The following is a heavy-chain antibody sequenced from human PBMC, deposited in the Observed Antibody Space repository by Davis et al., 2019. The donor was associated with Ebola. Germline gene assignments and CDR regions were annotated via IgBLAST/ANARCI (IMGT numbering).Heavy chain of an antibody. CDR1: GVSFLSYA. J-gene: IGHJ4*02. CDR2: VSGTGGTT. CDR3: AKDLWRMAQGIDY. Sequence: GESLKISCAASGVSFLSYAMSWVRQAPGKGLEWVSSVSGTGGTTYYAEFVEGRFTISRDNTKNTLYLQMNSLRAEDTSVYYCAKDLWRMAQGIDYWGQGTLVTVSS. D-gene: IGHD2/OR15-2a*01. V-gene: IGHV3-23*01.